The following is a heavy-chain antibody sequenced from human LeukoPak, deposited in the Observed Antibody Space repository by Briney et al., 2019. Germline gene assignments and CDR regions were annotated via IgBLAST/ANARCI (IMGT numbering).Heavy chain of an antibody. D-gene: IGHD3-16*01. V-gene: IGHV3-72*01. Sequence: GGSLRLSCEASGFTFSDYILDWVRQAPGKGREGVGRIRRRTNSYTTEYAASVNGRFIVSRDDSKNSLYLNLSSLKTEDTAVYYCTRDGGDSLYTAFDIWGQGTMVAVSS. CDR2: IRRRTNSYTT. CDR3: TRDGGDSLYTAFDI. J-gene: IGHJ3*02. CDR1: GFTFSDYI.